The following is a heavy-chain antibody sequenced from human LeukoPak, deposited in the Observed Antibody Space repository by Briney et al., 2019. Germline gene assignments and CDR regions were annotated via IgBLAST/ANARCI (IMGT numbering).Heavy chain of an antibody. D-gene: IGHD2-2*01. CDR3: AKDIGSTSLYNWFDP. CDR2: IAYDGSNT. V-gene: IGHV3-33*03. CDR1: GFTFSTYA. Sequence: GRSLRLSCTVSGFTFSTYAMHWVRQAPGKGLEWVAVIAYDGSNTYYLASVKGRFTISRDNSENTLYLQMNSLRAEDTAVYYCAKDIGSTSLYNWFDPWGQGTLVTVSS. J-gene: IGHJ5*02.